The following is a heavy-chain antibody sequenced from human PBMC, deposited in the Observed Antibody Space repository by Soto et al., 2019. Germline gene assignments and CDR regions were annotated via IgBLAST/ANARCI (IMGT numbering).Heavy chain of an antibody. V-gene: IGHV5-10-1*01. CDR2: LDPRDSYI. D-gene: IGHD6-19*01. Sequence: GESLKISCKGSGYSFTSYWISWLRQMPGKGLEWRGRLDPRDSYINYSPSFQGHVPISTDRSISTAYLQWSSLKASDTATDYCAHSDPEVVAGILRGDVWFDPWGQGTLVTVSS. CDR1: GYSFTSYW. CDR3: AHSDPEVVAGILRGDVWFDP. J-gene: IGHJ5*02.